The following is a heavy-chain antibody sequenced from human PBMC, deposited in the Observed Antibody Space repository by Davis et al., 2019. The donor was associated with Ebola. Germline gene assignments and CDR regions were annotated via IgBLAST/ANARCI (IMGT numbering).Heavy chain of an antibody. J-gene: IGHJ4*02. Sequence: GESLKISCAASGFTFSDYYMSWIRQAPGKGLEWVSYISSSGSTIYYADSVKGRFTISRDNAKNSLYLQMNSLRAEDTAVYYCARYFDWDRYFDYWGQGTLVTVSS. D-gene: IGHD3-9*01. CDR2: ISSSGSTI. CDR1: GFTFSDYY. V-gene: IGHV3-11*04. CDR3: ARYFDWDRYFDY.